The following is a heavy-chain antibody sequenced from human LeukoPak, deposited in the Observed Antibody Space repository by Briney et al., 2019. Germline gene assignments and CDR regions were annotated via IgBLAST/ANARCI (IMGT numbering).Heavy chain of an antibody. CDR2: INPNNGGT. Sequence: ASVKVSCKASGYTFTGYYMHWVRQAPGQGLEWMGWINPNNGGTNYAQRFQGRVTMTRDTSINTSYMELSRLRSDDTAVYYCASDSKGIYYPLDYWGQGTLVTVSS. J-gene: IGHJ4*01. CDR1: GYTFTGYY. D-gene: IGHD1-26*01. V-gene: IGHV1-2*02. CDR3: ASDSKGIYYPLDY.